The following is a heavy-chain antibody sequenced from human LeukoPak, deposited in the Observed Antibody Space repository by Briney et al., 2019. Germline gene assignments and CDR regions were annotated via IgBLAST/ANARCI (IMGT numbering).Heavy chain of an antibody. Sequence: GGSLRLSCAASGFTFSSYATRWVRQAPGKGLEWVAVISYDGSNKYYADSVKGRFTISRDNSKNTLYLQMNSPRAEDTAVYYCARAGSYSSGWYVPWDYYYYYGMDVWGQGTTVTVSS. J-gene: IGHJ6*02. V-gene: IGHV3-30-3*01. CDR1: GFTFSSYA. D-gene: IGHD6-19*01. CDR2: ISYDGSNK. CDR3: ARAGSYSSGWYVPWDYYYYYGMDV.